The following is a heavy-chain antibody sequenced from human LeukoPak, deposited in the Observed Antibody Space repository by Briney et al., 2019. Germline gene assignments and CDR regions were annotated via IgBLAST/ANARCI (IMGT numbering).Heavy chain of an antibody. CDR2: ITGSGRGT. J-gene: IGHJ3*01. CDR1: GFTFSSYA. Sequence: GGSLRLSCAASGFTFSSYAMTWVRQTPGKGLEWVSSITGSGRGTSYGDSVQGRFTVSRDNSKNTLYLQMNSLRAEDTAVYYCGMDPNGDYIGAFDFWGQGTLVTASS. D-gene: IGHD4-17*01. CDR3: GMDPNGDYIGAFDF. V-gene: IGHV3-23*01.